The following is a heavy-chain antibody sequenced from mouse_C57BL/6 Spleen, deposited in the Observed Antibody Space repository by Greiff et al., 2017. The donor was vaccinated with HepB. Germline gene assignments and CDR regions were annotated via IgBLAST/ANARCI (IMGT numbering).Heavy chain of an antibody. CDR1: GYTFTSYW. D-gene: IGHD2-4*01. Sequence: QVQLKQPGAELVMPGASVKLSCKASGYTFTSYWMHWVKQRPGQGLEWIGAIDPSDSYTTYNQKFKGKSTLTVDKSSSTAYMQLSSLTSEDSAVYYCARSGYDYLFAYWGQGTLVTVSA. CDR2: IDPSDSYT. CDR3: ARSGYDYLFAY. V-gene: IGHV1-69*01. J-gene: IGHJ3*01.